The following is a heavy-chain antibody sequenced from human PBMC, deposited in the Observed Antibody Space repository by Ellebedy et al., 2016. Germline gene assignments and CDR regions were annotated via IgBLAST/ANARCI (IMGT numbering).Heavy chain of an antibody. Sequence: GESLKISCAASGSTFSTFWMTWFRQAPGKGLEWVASIKQDGSQKDYVDSVKGRFTISRDSARNSLYRQMNSLRAEDTAMYYCAKGSGWLCDYWGQGILVTVSS. CDR2: IKQDGSQK. V-gene: IGHV3-7*03. CDR3: AKGSGWLCDY. J-gene: IGHJ4*02. D-gene: IGHD2-21*01. CDR1: GSTFSTFW.